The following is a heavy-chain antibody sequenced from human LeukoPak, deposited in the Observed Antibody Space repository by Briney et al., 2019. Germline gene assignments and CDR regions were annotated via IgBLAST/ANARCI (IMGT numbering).Heavy chain of an antibody. Sequence: SETLSLTCTVSGGSISSSSYYWSWIRQPPGKGLEWIGEINHSGSTNYNPSLKSRVTISVDTSKNQFSLKLSSVTAADTAVYYCARQSWSGYYFYYFDYWGQGTLVTVSS. CDR3: ARQSWSGYYFYYFDY. CDR1: GGSISSSSYY. D-gene: IGHD3-3*01. CDR2: INHSGST. J-gene: IGHJ4*02. V-gene: IGHV4-39*01.